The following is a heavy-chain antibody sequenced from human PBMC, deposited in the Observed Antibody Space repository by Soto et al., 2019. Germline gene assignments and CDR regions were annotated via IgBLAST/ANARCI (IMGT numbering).Heavy chain of an antibody. CDR2: ISAYNGNT. V-gene: IGHV1-18*01. Sequence: GASVKVSCTDSGYTFTSYGITWVRQAPGQGLEWMGWISAYNGNTNYAQKLQGRVTMTTDTSTSTAYMELRSLRSDDTAVYYCARDLLLRGVTVDYWGQGTLVTVSS. CDR3: ARDLLLRGVTVDY. CDR1: GYTFTSYG. J-gene: IGHJ4*02. D-gene: IGHD2-21*02.